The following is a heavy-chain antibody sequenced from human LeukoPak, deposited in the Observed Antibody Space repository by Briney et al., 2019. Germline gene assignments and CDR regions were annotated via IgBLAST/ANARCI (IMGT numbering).Heavy chain of an antibody. V-gene: IGHV3-23*01. CDR1: GFTFSSYA. CDR3: AKGRSSGYYHYFDY. D-gene: IGHD3-22*01. CDR2: ISGSDGST. J-gene: IGHJ4*02. Sequence: GGSLRLSCAASGFTFSSYAMSWVRQAPGKGLEWVSAISGSDGSTYYADSVKGRFTISRDNSKNTLYLQMNSLRAEDTAVYYCAKGRSSGYYHYFDYWGQGTLVTVSS.